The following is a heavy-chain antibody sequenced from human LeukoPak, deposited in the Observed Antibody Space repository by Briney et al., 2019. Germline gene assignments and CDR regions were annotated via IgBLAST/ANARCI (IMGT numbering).Heavy chain of an antibody. D-gene: IGHD6-19*01. CDR1: GYTLTELS. V-gene: IGHV1-24*01. CDR3: ATRLGGSGWYDTDAFDI. Sequence: ASVKVSCTVSGYTLTELSMHWVRQAPGKGPEWMGGFDPEDGETIYAQKFQGRVTMTEDTSTDTAYMELSSLRSEDTAVYYCATRLGGSGWYDTDAFDIWGQGTMVTVSS. CDR2: FDPEDGET. J-gene: IGHJ3*02.